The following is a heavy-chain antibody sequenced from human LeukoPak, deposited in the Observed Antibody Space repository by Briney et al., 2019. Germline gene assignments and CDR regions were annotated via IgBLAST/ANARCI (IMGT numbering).Heavy chain of an antibody. CDR2: IYYSGST. D-gene: IGHD2-2*01. V-gene: IGHV4-39*01. Sequence: SETLSLTCTVSGGSISSSSYYWGWIRQPPGKGLEWIGSIYYSGSTYYNPSLKSRVTISVDTSKNQFSLKLSSVTAADTAVYYCARPTGYCSSTSCYYGYMDVWGKGTTVTVSS. J-gene: IGHJ6*03. CDR3: ARPTGYCSSTSCYYGYMDV. CDR1: GGSISSSSYY.